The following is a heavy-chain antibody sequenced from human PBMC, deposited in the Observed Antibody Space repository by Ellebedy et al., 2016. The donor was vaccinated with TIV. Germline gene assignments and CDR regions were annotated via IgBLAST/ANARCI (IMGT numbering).Heavy chain of an antibody. V-gene: IGHV6-1*01. J-gene: IGHJ4*02. CDR1: GDRVSSKSAA. Sequence: SQTLSLTCAISGDRVSSKSAACTWLRPSPWRGLECLGRTYYRSKWYNEYAVSVESRITINSDTSKNQFSLQLSSVTPEDTAIYYCAREIRAYDSWGQGTLVTVSS. CDR2: TYYRSKWYN. CDR3: AREIRAYDS.